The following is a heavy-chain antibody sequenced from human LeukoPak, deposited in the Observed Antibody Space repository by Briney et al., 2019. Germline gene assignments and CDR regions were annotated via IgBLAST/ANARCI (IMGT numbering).Heavy chain of an antibody. V-gene: IGHV3-53*01. CDR1: GFTVSSNY. CDR2: IYSDGST. J-gene: IGHJ4*02. Sequence: GGSLRLSCAASGFTVSSNYMSWVRQAPGKGLEWVSIIYSDGSTYYADSVKGRFTISRDNSKNTLYLQVNSLRAGDTAVYYCTRVVVLSGYDYFDYWGQGTLVTVPS. CDR3: TRVVVLSGYDYFDY. D-gene: IGHD5-12*01.